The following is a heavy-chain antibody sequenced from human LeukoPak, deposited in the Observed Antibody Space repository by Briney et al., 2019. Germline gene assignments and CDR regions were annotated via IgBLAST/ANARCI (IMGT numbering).Heavy chain of an antibody. CDR2: INPYNGNT. V-gene: IGHV1-18*01. Sequence: ASVKVSCKASGYTFTNFAISWVRQAPGQGLEWMGWINPYNGNTKYALKVQGRVTMTTDTSTSTAYMELRSLSPDDTAVYYCARELITTSTRNFDYWGRGTLVTVSA. CDR1: GYTFTNFA. D-gene: IGHD2-8*01. CDR3: ARELITTSTRNFDY. J-gene: IGHJ4*02.